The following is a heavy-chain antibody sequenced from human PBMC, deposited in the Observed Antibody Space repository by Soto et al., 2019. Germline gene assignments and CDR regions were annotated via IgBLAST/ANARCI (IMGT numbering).Heavy chain of an antibody. Sequence: GGTLRLSCTASGFTFNHFAMSWVRQLPGKWLQWVSGVSGSGGLTNHTKSVKGRFTISRENSTSNHYLQMDDLRADDTATYHFATVPREWLLSVWGQGXPVTV. CDR2: VSGSGGLT. CDR3: ATVPREWLLSV. J-gene: IGHJ4*02. CDR1: GFTFNHFA. V-gene: IGHV3-23*01. D-gene: IGHD3-3*01.